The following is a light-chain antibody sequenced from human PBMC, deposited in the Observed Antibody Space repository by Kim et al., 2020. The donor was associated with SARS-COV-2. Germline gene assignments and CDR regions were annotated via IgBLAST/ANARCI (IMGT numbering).Light chain of an antibody. CDR3: QQFHNWPPLT. Sequence: VSPGERATLSCRASQSISSNLAWYQQKPGQAPRLLIYGASTRATGIPARFSGSGSGTEFTLTISRLQSEDFAVYYCQQFHNWPPLTFGGGTKLEI. V-gene: IGKV3-15*01. CDR2: GAS. J-gene: IGKJ4*01. CDR1: QSISSN.